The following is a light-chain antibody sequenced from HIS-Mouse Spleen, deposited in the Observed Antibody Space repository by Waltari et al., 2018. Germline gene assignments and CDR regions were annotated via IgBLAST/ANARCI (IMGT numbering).Light chain of an antibody. V-gene: IGLV3-19*01. Sequence: SSELNQDPAVSVALGQTVRITCQGDSLRSYYASWYQQKPGQAPVLVIYGKNNRPSGIPDLFSGFSSGNTASLTITGAQAEDEADYYCNSRDSSGNHWVFGGGTKLTVL. CDR1: SLRSYY. CDR3: NSRDSSGNHWV. CDR2: GKN. J-gene: IGLJ3*02.